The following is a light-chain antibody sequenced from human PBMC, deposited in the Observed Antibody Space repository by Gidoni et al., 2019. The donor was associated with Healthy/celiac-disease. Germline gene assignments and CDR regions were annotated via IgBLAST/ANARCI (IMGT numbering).Light chain of an antibody. J-gene: IGKJ3*01. Sequence: DIQLTQSPSSLSASVGDRVTIPCRASQSISSYLNWYQQKPGKAPKLLIYAASSLQSGVPSRFSGRGSGTEFTLTISSMQPEDFATYYCQQSYSTLFTFXPXTKVDIK. V-gene: IGKV1-39*01. CDR2: AAS. CDR1: QSISSY. CDR3: QQSYSTLFT.